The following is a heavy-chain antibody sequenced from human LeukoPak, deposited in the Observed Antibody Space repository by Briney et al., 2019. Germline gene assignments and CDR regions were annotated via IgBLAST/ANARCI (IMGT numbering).Heavy chain of an antibody. D-gene: IGHD3-10*01. CDR1: GFTFSSYA. CDR2: INHSGST. CDR3: ARGRVGDY. Sequence: GSLRLSCAASGFTFSSYAMSWIRQPPGKGLEWIGEINHSGSTNYNPSLKSRVTISVDTSKNQFSLKLSSVTAADTAVYYCARGRVGDYWGQGTLVTVSS. V-gene: IGHV4-34*01. J-gene: IGHJ4*02.